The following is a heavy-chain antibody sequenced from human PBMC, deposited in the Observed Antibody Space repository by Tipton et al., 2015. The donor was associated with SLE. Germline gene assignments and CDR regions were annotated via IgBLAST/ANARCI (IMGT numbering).Heavy chain of an antibody. CDR1: GGSISSSSYY. Sequence: TLSLTCTVSGGSISSSSYYWGWIRQPPGKGLEWIGSIYYRGSTYYNPSLKSRVTISVDTSKNQFSLKLSSVTAADTAVYYCARVGFSIAAAGTYAFDIWGQGTMVTVSS. CDR2: IYYRGST. CDR3: ARVGFSIAAAGTYAFDI. V-gene: IGHV4-39*07. D-gene: IGHD6-13*01. J-gene: IGHJ3*02.